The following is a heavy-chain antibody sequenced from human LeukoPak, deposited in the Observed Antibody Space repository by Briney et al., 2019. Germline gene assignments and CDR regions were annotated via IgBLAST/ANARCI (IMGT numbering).Heavy chain of an antibody. J-gene: IGHJ4*02. CDR1: GGSISSYY. Sequence: SETLSLTCTVSGGSISSYYWSWIRQPTGKGLEWNGYIYYSGSTNYNPSLKSRVTILVDTSKNQFSLKLSSVTAADTAVYYCARGSTLFDYWGQGTLVTVSS. V-gene: IGHV4-59*01. CDR2: IYYSGST. D-gene: IGHD5/OR15-5a*01. CDR3: ARGSTLFDY.